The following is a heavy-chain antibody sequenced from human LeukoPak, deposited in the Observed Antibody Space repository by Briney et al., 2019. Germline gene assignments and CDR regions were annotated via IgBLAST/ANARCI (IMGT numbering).Heavy chain of an antibody. CDR3: AKVGYYGSGSGTRGYSYGNSNYYYYYMDV. J-gene: IGHJ6*03. CDR2: IRYDGSNK. V-gene: IGHV3-30*02. D-gene: IGHD3-10*01. Sequence: GGSLRLSCAASGFTFSSYGMHWVRQAPGKGLEWVAFIRYDGSNKYYADSVKGRFTISRDNSKNTLYLQMNSLRAEDTAVYYCAKVGYYGSGSGTRGYSYGNSNYYYYYMDVWGKGTTVTISS. CDR1: GFTFSSYG.